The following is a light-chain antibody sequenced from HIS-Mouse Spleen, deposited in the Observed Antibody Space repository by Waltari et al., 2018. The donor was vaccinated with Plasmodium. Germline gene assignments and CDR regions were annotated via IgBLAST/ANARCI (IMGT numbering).Light chain of an antibody. V-gene: IGKV1-13*02. CDR1: QGISSA. J-gene: IGKJ5*01. CDR2: DAS. Sequence: AIQLTQSPSSLSASVGDRVTITCRASQGISSALAWYQQKPGKAPKLLIYDASSLESGVPSRFRGSGSGTDFTLIISSLQPEDFATYYCQQFNSYPQGTFGQGTRLEIK. CDR3: QQFNSYPQGT.